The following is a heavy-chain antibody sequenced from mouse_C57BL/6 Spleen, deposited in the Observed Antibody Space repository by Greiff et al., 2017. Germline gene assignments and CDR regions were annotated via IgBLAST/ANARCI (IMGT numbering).Heavy chain of an antibody. CDR3: AAYSNYLYYYAMDY. Sequence: EVQLQQSGPELVKPGASVTISCKASGYSFTGYYMHWVKQSSEKSLEWIGEINPSTGGTSYNQKFKGKATLTVDKSSSTAYMQLKSLTSEDSAVYYCAAYSNYLYYYAMDYWGKGTSVTVSS. J-gene: IGHJ4*01. D-gene: IGHD2-5*01. CDR2: INPSTGGT. CDR1: GYSFTGYY. V-gene: IGHV1-43*01.